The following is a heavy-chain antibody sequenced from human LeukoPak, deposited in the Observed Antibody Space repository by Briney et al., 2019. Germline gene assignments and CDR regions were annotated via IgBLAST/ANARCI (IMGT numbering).Heavy chain of an antibody. CDR3: ARLSLVVASDY. J-gene: IGHJ4*02. CDR2: IYYSGST. V-gene: IGHV4-39*01. Sequence: KPSQTLSLTCTVSGGSISSGSYYWGWIRQPPGKGLEWIGSIYYSGSTYYNPSLKSRVTISVDTSKNQFSLKLSSVTAADTAVYYCARLSLVVASDYWGQGTLVTVSS. CDR1: GGSISSGSYY. D-gene: IGHD2-15*01.